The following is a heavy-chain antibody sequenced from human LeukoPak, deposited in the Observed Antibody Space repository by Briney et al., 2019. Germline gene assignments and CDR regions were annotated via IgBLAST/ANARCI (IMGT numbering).Heavy chain of an antibody. V-gene: IGHV5-51*01. CDR3: ARRGYYDSSGYQYYFDY. Sequence: GESLKISCKGSGYSFTSYWIGWVRQMPGKGLEWMGIIYPGDSDTSYSPSFQGQVTISADKSISTAYLQWSSLKASDTAMYYCARRGYYDSSGYQYYFDYWGQGTLVTVSS. CDR2: IYPGDSDT. J-gene: IGHJ4*02. D-gene: IGHD3-22*01. CDR1: GYSFTSYW.